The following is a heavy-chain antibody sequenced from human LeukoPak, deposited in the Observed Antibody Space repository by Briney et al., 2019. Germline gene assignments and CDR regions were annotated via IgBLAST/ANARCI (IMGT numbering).Heavy chain of an antibody. V-gene: IGHV2-5*02. J-gene: IGHJ1*01. D-gene: IGHD3-9*01. Sequence: KESGPTLVKPTQTLTLTCTFSGFSLSTSGVGVGWIRQPPGKALEWLALIYWDDDKRYSPSLKGRLTITKDTSKNQVVLTMTNMDPVDTATYYCAHSNYDILTGYFQHWGQGTLVTVSS. CDR2: IYWDDDK. CDR3: AHSNYDILTGYFQH. CDR1: GFSLSTSGVG.